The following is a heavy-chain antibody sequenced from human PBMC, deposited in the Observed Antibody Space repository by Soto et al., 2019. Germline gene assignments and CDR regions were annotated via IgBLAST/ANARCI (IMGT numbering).Heavy chain of an antibody. V-gene: IGHV3-33*01. CDR3: ARTAYYYGGSGYYFDC. CDR1: GFTFSSYG. CDR2: IWYDGRNT. J-gene: IGHJ4*02. D-gene: IGHD3-22*01. Sequence: GGSLRLSCAASGFTFSSYGMHWVRQAPGKGLEWVAVIWYDGRNTYYADSVKGRFTISRDNSKNTLYLQMNSLRAEDTAVYYCARTAYYYGGSGYYFDCWGQGTLVTVSS.